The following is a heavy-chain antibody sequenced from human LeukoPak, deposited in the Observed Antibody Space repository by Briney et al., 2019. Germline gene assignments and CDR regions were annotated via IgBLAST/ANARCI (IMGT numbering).Heavy chain of an antibody. CDR2: IYYSGRT. Sequence: PSETLSLTCAVYGGSISSSNWWSWVRQSQGKGLEWIREIYYSGRTDYKPSLKSRVSISVDKSKNQFSLELTSVTAADTADYYCAREIGYCDNGSCGNFDCWGQGTQVTVSS. CDR1: GGSISSSNW. D-gene: IGHD2-15*01. V-gene: IGHV4-4*02. J-gene: IGHJ4*02. CDR3: AREIGYCDNGSCGNFDC.